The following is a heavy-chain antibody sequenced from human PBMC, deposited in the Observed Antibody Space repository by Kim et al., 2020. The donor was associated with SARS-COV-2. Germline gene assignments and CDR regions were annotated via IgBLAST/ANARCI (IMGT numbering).Heavy chain of an antibody. Sequence: SETLSLTCTVSGGSISSGGYYWSWIRQHPGKGLEWIGYIYYSGSTYYNPSLKSRVTISVDTSKNQFSLKLSSVTAADTAVYYCARGDTIFGVVISAFDIWGQGTMVTVSS. CDR1: GGSISSGGYY. J-gene: IGHJ3*02. D-gene: IGHD3-3*01. CDR2: IYYSGST. V-gene: IGHV4-31*02. CDR3: ARGDTIFGVVISAFDI.